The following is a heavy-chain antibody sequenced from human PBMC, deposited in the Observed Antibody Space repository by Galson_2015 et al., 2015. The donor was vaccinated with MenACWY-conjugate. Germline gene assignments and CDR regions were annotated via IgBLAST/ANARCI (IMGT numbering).Heavy chain of an antibody. D-gene: IGHD3-16*01. CDR1: GFTFDDYA. CDR3: AKDIGGAYYYYYGMDV. CDR2: ISWNSGSI. J-gene: IGHJ6*02. V-gene: IGHV3-9*01. Sequence: SLRLSCAASGFTFDDYAMHWVRQAPGKGLEWVSGISWNSGSIGYADSVKGRFTISRDNAENSLYLQMNSLRAEDTALYYCAKDIGGAYYYYYGMDVWGQGNPGQRLF.